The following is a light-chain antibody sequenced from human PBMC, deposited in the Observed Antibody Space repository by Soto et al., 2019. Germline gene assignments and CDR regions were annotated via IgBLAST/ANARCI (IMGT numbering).Light chain of an antibody. CDR1: QSVSSSY. J-gene: IGKJ5*01. CDR2: GAS. CDR3: QQYSSSPIT. Sequence: EIVLTQSPGTLSLSPGEGATLSCRASQSVSSSYLAWYQQKPGQAPRLLICGASSRATGIPDRFSGSGSGTDFTLTISRLEPEDFAVYYCQQYSSSPITFGQGTRLEIK. V-gene: IGKV3-20*01.